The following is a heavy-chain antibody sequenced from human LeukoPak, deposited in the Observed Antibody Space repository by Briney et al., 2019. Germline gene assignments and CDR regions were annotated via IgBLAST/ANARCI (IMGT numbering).Heavy chain of an antibody. CDR1: GYTFTSYG. D-gene: IGHD3-22*01. J-gene: IGHJ4*02. Sequence: ASVKVSCKASGYTFTSYGISWVRQAPGQGLEWMGIINPSGGSTSYSQKFQGRVTMTRDMSTSTVYMELSSLRSEDTAVYYCARANDYTGYYSYFDSWGQGTLVTVSS. CDR3: ARANDYTGYYSYFDS. V-gene: IGHV1-46*01. CDR2: INPSGGST.